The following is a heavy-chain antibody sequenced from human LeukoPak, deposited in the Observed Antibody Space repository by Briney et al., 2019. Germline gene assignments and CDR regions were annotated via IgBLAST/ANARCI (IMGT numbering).Heavy chain of an antibody. D-gene: IGHD2-15*01. CDR3: ARERLRSFDP. CDR1: GYSISSGYY. CDR2: IYHSGST. V-gene: IGHV4-38-2*02. J-gene: IGHJ5*02. Sequence: SETLSLACTVSGYSISSGYYWGWIRQPPGKGLEWIGSIYHSGSTYYNPSLKSRVTISVDTSKNQFSLKLSSVTAADTAVYYCARERLRSFDPWGQGTLVTVSS.